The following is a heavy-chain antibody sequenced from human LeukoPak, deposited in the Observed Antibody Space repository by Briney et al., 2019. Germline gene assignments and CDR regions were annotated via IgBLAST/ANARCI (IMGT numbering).Heavy chain of an antibody. CDR3: ARALSGSSNDAFDI. V-gene: IGHV4-34*01. Sequence: SETLSLTCAVYGGSFSGYYWSWIRQPPGEGLEWIGEVNHSGSTNYNPSLKSRVTISVDTSKNQFSLKLSSVTAADTAVYYCARALSGSSNDAFDIWGQGTMVTVSS. CDR1: GGSFSGYY. CDR2: VNHSGST. J-gene: IGHJ3*02. D-gene: IGHD1-26*01.